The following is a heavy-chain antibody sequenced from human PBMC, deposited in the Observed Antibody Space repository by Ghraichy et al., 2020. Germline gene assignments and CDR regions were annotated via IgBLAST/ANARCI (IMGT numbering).Heavy chain of an antibody. CDR3: ARDPGEIVVVDQHAVD. J-gene: IGHJ4*02. V-gene: IGHV3-48*03. D-gene: IGHD2-15*01. CDR2: ISSSGSTI. Sequence: GGSLRLSCAASGFTFSSYEMNWVRQAPGKGLEWVSYISSSGSTIYYADSVKGRFTISRDNAKNSLYLQMNSLRAEDTAVYYCARDPGEIVVVDQHAVDWGQGTLVTVSS. CDR1: GFTFSSYE.